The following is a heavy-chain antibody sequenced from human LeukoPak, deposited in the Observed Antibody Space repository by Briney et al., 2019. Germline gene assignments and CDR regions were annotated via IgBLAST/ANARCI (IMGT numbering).Heavy chain of an antibody. CDR1: GYTFTSYG. V-gene: IGHV1-18*01. J-gene: IGHJ4*02. D-gene: IGHD5-18*01. CDR3: ARGPLTAMVTVGFDY. Sequence: ASVKVSCKASGYTFTSYGISWVRQAPGQGLEWMGWISAYNGNTNYAQKLQGRVTMTTDTSTSTAYMELRSLRSDDTAVYYCARGPLTAMVTVGFDYWGQGTLVTVSS. CDR2: ISAYNGNT.